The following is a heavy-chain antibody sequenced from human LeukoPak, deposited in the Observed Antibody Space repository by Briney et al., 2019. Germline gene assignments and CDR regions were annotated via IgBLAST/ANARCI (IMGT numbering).Heavy chain of an antibody. D-gene: IGHD5-12*01. CDR1: GVSISSYY. CDR3: ARDAAGYSGSNFYYYGMDA. CDR2: IYYSGST. J-gene: IGHJ6*02. V-gene: IGHV4-59*01. Sequence: PSETLSLTCTVSGVSISSYYWSWIRQPPGKGLEWIGYIYYSGSTKYNPSPKSRVTISADTSKTQSSLKLRSVTAADTAVYYCARDAAGYSGSNFYYYGMDAWGQGTTVTVSS.